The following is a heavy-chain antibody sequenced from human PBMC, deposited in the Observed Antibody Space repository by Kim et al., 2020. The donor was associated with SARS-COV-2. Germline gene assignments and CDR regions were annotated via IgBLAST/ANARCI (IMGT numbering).Heavy chain of an antibody. CDR3: AGSAGASYYYYGMDV. Sequence: SETLSLTCTVSGGSISSGGYYWIWIRQHPGKGLEWIGYIYYSGSTYYNPSLKSRVTISVDTSKNQFSLKLSSVTAADTAVHYCAGSAGASYYYYGMDVWGQGTTVTVSS. V-gene: IGHV4-31*03. J-gene: IGHJ6*02. D-gene: IGHD3-10*01. CDR1: GGSISSGGYY. CDR2: IYYSGST.